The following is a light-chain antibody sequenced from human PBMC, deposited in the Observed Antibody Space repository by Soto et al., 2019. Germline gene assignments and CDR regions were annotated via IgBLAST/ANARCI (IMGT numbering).Light chain of an antibody. J-gene: IGKJ2*01. V-gene: IGKV1-5*03. CDR1: QSIRRW. CDR2: KAA. Sequence: DIQMTQSPSPLSASVGDRVTIPCRASQSIRRWWAWYQQKPGKAPKLLIYKAASLESGVPSRFSGSESGTEFTLNISSLQPDAFATYYCKKYNRYSPYTFGQGTKLEIK. CDR3: KKYNRYSPYT.